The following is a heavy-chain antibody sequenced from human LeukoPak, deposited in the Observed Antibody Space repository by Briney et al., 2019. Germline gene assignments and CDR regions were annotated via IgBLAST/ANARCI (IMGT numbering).Heavy chain of an antibody. J-gene: IGHJ4*02. Sequence: GGSLRLSCAASGFTFSSYAMNWVRLAPGKGLEWVSSISPDSRHTFHADSVKGRFTISRDNAKSSLFLQMNSLRADDTAAYYCARDFLGEGGAGGYWGQGTLVTVSS. V-gene: IGHV3-21*01. D-gene: IGHD3-10*01. CDR1: GFTFSSYA. CDR3: ARDFLGEGGAGGY. CDR2: ISPDSRHT.